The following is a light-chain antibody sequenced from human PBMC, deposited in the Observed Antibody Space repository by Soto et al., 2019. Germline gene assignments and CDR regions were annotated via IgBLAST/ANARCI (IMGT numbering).Light chain of an antibody. CDR1: QSVLYSSNNKNY. J-gene: IGKJ5*01. CDR3: QQYYSTLIT. CDR2: WAS. V-gene: IGKV4-1*01. Sequence: DIVMTQSPDSLAVSLGERATINCKSSQSVLYSSNNKNYLAWYQQKPGQPPKLLIYWASTRESGVPDRFSGSGSWKEFTLTISNLPAEDGAVYYCQQYYSTLITFGQGTRLEIK.